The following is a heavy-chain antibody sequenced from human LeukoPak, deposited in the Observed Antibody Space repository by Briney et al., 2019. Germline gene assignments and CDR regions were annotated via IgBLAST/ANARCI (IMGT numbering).Heavy chain of an antibody. Sequence: PSETLSLTCTVSGGSISSGDYYWSWIRQPPGKGLEWIGYIYYSGSTYYNPSLKSRVTISVDTSKNQFSLKLSSVSAADTAVYYCAREVIAGGYFDYWGQGTLVTVSS. CDR3: AREVIAGGYFDY. V-gene: IGHV4-30-4*01. J-gene: IGHJ4*02. CDR2: IYYSGST. CDR1: GGSISSGDYY. D-gene: IGHD2-21*01.